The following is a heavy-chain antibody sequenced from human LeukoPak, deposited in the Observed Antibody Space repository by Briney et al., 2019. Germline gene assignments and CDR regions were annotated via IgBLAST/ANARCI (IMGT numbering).Heavy chain of an antibody. CDR3: ARLPATVTPFDY. D-gene: IGHD6-13*01. CDR1: GGSISSSSYY. V-gene: IGHV4-61*05. J-gene: IGHJ4*02. Sequence: SETLSLTCTVSGGSISSSSYYWSWIRQPPGKGLEWIGYIYSTGSTNYNPSLKSRVTISVDRTKNQFSLKLISVTAADTAVYYCARLPATVTPFDYWGQGNLVTVSS. CDR2: IYSTGST.